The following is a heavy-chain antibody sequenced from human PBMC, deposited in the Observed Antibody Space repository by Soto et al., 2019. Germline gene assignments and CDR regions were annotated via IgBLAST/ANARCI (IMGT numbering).Heavy chain of an antibody. D-gene: IGHD2-2*01. CDR3: AREDRDRETGLVPAAIDGMDV. Sequence: QVQLVQSGAEVKKPGSSVKVSCKASGGTFSRYSITWVRQAPGHGLEWIGRIIPIFGIASYAQKFQGRVTITADDSTSTAYLELSSLRSDDTGVYYCAREDRDRETGLVPAAIDGMDVWGQGTTVTVSS. V-gene: IGHV1-69*08. CDR2: IIPIFGIA. CDR1: GGTFSRYS. J-gene: IGHJ6*02.